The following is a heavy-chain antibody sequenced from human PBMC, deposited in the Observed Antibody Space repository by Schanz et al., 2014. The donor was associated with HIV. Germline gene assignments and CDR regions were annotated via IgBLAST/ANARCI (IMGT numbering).Heavy chain of an antibody. CDR1: GFTFSSSG. CDR3: AKDFPDYYHNSGYFRY. J-gene: IGHJ4*02. D-gene: IGHD3-22*01. CDR2: MWYDESHK. V-gene: IGHV3-33*06. Sequence: VQLVESGGGVVQPGRSLRLSCTASGFTFSSSGMHWVRQAPGKGLEWVAAMWYDESHKGYADSVKGRFTISRDNSKNTLYLQMNSLRAEDTAVYYCAKDFPDYYHNSGYFRYWGQGTLVTVSS.